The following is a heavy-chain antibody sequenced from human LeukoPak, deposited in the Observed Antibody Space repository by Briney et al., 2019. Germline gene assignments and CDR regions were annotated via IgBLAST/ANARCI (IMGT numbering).Heavy chain of an antibody. V-gene: IGHV3-23*01. CDR3: AKPRVGDFIVVVPAAEDC. CDR1: GFTFSNYA. Sequence: GGSLRLSCAASGFTFSNYAMSWVRQAPGKGLEWVSAINGNGGGTYYADSMKGRFTISRDNSRNTLFLHMNTLRAEDTAVYYCAKPRVGDFIVVVPAAEDCWGQGTLVTVSS. J-gene: IGHJ4*02. D-gene: IGHD2-2*01. CDR2: INGNGGGT.